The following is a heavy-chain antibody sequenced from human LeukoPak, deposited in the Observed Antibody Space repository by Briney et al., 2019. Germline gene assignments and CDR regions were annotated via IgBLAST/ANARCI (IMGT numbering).Heavy chain of an antibody. D-gene: IGHD6-19*01. CDR1: GYTFTSYG. CDR2: ISAYNGNT. CDR3: ARDLETYSSGWYTDY. J-gene: IGHJ4*02. Sequence: ASVKVSCKASGYTFTSYGISWVRQAPGQGLEWMGWISAYNGNTNYAQKLQGRVTMTTDTSTSTAYMELRSLRSDDTAVYYCARDLETYSSGWYTDYWGQGTLVTVSS. V-gene: IGHV1-18*01.